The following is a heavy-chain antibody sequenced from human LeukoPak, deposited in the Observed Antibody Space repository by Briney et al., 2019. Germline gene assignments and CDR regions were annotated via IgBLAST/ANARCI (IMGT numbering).Heavy chain of an antibody. CDR2: INHSGST. Sequence: SETLSLTCAVYGGSFSGYYWSWIRQPPGKGLEWIGEINHSGSTNYNPSLKSRVTISVDTSKNQFSLKLSSVTAADTAVYYCAREKGNSSWTHNLSFDYWGQGTLVTVSS. J-gene: IGHJ4*02. D-gene: IGHD6-13*01. CDR1: GGSFSGYY. CDR3: AREKGNSSWTHNLSFDY. V-gene: IGHV4-34*01.